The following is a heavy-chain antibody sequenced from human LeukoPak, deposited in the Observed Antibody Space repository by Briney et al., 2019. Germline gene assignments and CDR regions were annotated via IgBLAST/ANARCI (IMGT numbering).Heavy chain of an antibody. CDR2: ISGYNGDT. CDR3: ARAGADSAAYFYYAMDV. CDR1: GYTFTSYG. D-gene: IGHD2-15*01. J-gene: IGHJ6*02. V-gene: IGHV1-18*01. Sequence: GASVKVSCKTSGYTFTSYGNSWVRQAPGQGLEWMGWISGYNGDTHYAQNLQDRVTMTTDTSTSTAYMDVRSLRSDDTAVYYCARAGADSAAYFYYAMDVWGQGTTVTVSS.